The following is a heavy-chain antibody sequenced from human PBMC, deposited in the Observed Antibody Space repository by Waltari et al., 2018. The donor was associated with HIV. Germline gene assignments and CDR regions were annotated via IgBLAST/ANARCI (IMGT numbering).Heavy chain of an antibody. CDR1: GFTFNNYG. D-gene: IGHD5-12*01. CDR2: IWYDGSKK. CDR3: ARGAPWDGYNSDWYFDL. V-gene: IGHV3-33*01. J-gene: IGHJ2*01. Sequence: QVQLVQWGGGVVQPGRSLRLSCAASGFTFNNYGMSWVRQTPGKGLDWVEVIWYDGSKKDYADSVKGRFTISRDNSNNRLYRQMNSLRVDDTAVYLCARGAPWDGYNSDWYFDLWGRGTLVTVSS.